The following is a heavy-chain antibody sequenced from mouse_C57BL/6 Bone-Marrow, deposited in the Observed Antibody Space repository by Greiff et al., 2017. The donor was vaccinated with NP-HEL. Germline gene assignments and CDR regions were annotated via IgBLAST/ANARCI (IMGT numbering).Heavy chain of an antibody. CDR2: IYPYNGVS. V-gene: IGHV1-31*01. CDR3: ARTTTVVAMDY. J-gene: IGHJ4*01. Sequence: EVMLVESGPELVKPGASVKISCKASGYSFTGYYMHWVKQSHGNILDWIGYIYPYNGVSSYNQKFKGKATLTVDKSSSTAYMELRSLTSEDSAVYYCARTTTVVAMDYWGQGTSVTVSS. D-gene: IGHD1-1*01. CDR1: GYSFTGYY.